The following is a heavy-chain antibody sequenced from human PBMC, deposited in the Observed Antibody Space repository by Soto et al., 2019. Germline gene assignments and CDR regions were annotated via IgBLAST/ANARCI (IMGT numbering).Heavy chain of an antibody. J-gene: IGHJ4*02. CDR1: GFTFRNSA. Sequence: GGSLRLSCAASGFTFRNSAMRWVRQAPGKSLEWVSAISDSGEITRYADSVKGRFTISRDNSKNTVYLQMNTLRAEDTAIYYCTKASCRGGGCYYYFEYWGQGALVTVSS. CDR2: ISDSGEIT. V-gene: IGHV3-23*01. D-gene: IGHD2-21*02. CDR3: TKASCRGGGCYYYFEY.